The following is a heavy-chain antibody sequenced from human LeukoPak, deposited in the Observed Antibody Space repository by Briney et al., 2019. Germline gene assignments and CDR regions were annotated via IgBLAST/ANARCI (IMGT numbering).Heavy chain of an antibody. CDR1: GFTFSSYG. CDR3: ARGGYCSSTSCYGRYPGFDY. D-gene: IGHD2-2*01. V-gene: IGHV3-33*01. CDR2: IWYDGSNK. Sequence: GRSLRLSCAASGFTFSSYGMHWVRQAPGKGLEWVAVIWYDGSNKYYADSVKGRFTISRDNSKNTLYLQMNSLRAEDTAVYYCARGGYCSSTSCYGRYPGFDYWGQGTLVTVSS. J-gene: IGHJ4*02.